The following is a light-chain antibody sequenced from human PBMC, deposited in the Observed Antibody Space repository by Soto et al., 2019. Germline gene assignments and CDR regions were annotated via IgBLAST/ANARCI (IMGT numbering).Light chain of an antibody. CDR3: QQYNSSPYT. J-gene: IGKJ2*01. CDR1: QSISSW. Sequence: DIQMTQSPSTLSASVGGRVTITCRASQSISSWLAWYQHKEGEAPKLLIYEASNLKSGVPSRFSGSGSGTEFTLTISSLQPDDFAAYSCQQYNSSPYTFGQGTKLEIK. CDR2: EAS. V-gene: IGKV1-5*03.